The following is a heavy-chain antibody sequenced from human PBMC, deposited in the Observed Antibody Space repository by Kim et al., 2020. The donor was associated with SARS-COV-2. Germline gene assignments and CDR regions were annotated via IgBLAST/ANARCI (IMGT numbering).Heavy chain of an antibody. V-gene: IGHV1-8*01. CDR1: GYSFTSYD. CDR2: MNPENGKA. CDR3: ATKFGHGAYPLHY. Sequence: ASVKVSCKASGYSFTSYDINWVRQATGQGLQWMGWMNPENGKAGYGPEFKGRVSMTRDTSISTAYMELTSLRSEDTAIYYCATKFGHGAYPLHYWGQGTLVTVSS. D-gene: IGHD3-16*01. J-gene: IGHJ4*02.